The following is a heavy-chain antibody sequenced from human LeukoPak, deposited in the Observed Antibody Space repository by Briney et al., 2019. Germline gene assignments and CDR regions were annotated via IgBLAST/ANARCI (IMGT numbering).Heavy chain of an antibody. CDR3: ARRVAVARRDAFDI. Sequence: ASVKVSCKASGYTFTSYGSSWVRQAPGQGLEWMGWISSYNGNTNYAQKLQGGVTMSTDTSTGTAYMELRSLRSDDTAVYYCARRVAVARRDAFDIWGQGTMVTVSS. CDR1: GYTFTSYG. CDR2: ISSYNGNT. D-gene: IGHD6-19*01. J-gene: IGHJ3*02. V-gene: IGHV1-18*01.